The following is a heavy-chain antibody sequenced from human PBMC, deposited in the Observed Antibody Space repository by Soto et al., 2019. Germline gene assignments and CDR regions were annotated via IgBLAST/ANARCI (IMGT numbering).Heavy chain of an antibody. J-gene: IGHJ6*03. D-gene: IGHD6-19*01. CDR2: IYYSGST. Sequence: PSETLSLTCTVSGGSISSYYWSWIRQPPGKGLEWIGYIYYSGSTNYNPSLKSRVTISVDTSKNQFSLKLSSVTAADTAVYYCAGWGIAGVGTKDNYYYMDVWGKGPTVTVSS. CDR1: GGSISSYY. V-gene: IGHV4-59*08. CDR3: AGWGIAGVGTKDNYYYMDV.